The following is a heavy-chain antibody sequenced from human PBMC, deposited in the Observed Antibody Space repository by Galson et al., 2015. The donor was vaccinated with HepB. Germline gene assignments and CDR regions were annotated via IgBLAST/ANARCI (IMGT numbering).Heavy chain of an antibody. CDR1: GFTFSNYG. J-gene: IGHJ4*02. Sequence: SLRLSCATSGFTFSNYGMSWVRQAPGKGLEWVAAISGRGDGTYYADSVRGRFTISRDNSKSTLYLQMNNLRRDDTAVYYRAVVPTGAWGQGTLVTVSS. CDR3: AVVPTGA. CDR2: ISGRGDGT. D-gene: IGHD4-17*01. V-gene: IGHV3-23*01.